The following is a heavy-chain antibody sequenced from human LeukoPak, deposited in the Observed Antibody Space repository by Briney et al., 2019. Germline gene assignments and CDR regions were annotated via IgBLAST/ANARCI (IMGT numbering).Heavy chain of an antibody. CDR1: GFTFGSHW. J-gene: IGHJ4*02. CDR3: ARISLSGWANDN. CDR2: ISSDGGST. D-gene: IGHD6-19*01. V-gene: IGHV3-74*01. Sequence: PGGSLRLSCAASGFTFGSHWMHWVRQAPGKGLVWVTRISSDGGSTSYADPVKGRFTISRDNAKNTLHLQMSSLRAEDTAVYYCARISLSGWANDNWGQGTLVTVSS.